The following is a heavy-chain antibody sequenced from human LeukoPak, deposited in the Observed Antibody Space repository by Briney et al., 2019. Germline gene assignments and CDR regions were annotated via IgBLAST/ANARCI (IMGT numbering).Heavy chain of an antibody. J-gene: IGHJ4*02. D-gene: IGHD5-18*01. CDR1: GFTVSSNY. V-gene: IGHV3-66*01. CDR2: TYSGGST. CDR3: ARGLYLGYSYGYDVGKDRLFDY. Sequence: GGSLRLSCAASGFTVSSNYMSWVRQAPGKGLEWVSVTYSGGSTYYADSVKGRFTISRDNSKNTLYLQMNSLRAEDTAVYYCARGLYLGYSYGYDVGKDRLFDYWGQGTLVTVSS.